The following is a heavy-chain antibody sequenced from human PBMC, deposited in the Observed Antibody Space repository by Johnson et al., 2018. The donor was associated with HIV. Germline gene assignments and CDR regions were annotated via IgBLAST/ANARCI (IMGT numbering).Heavy chain of an antibody. Sequence: QVQLVESGGGVVQPGRSLRLSCAASGFTFSNYAFHWVRQAPGKGLEWVAVVSYDGTNKYYADSVKGRFTISRDNAKNSLYLQMNSLRAEDTAFYYCARDQGLGGTYSYAFDIWGQGTVVTVSS. CDR3: ARDQGLGGTYSYAFDI. CDR1: GFTFSNYA. D-gene: IGHD1-26*01. V-gene: IGHV3-30*03. CDR2: VSYDGTNK. J-gene: IGHJ3*02.